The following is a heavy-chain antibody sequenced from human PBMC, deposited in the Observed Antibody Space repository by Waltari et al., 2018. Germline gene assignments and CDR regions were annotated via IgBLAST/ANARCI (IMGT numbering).Heavy chain of an antibody. Sequence: QVQLQQVGAGLLKPSDTLSLSCPVLGWSFSGYYWSWTRQPPGKGLEWIGEINHSGSTNYNPSLKSRVTISVDTSKNQFSLNLSSVTAADTAVYYCARGAAMVTLYYYYYMDVWGKGTTVTVSS. CDR1: GWSFSGYY. D-gene: IGHD5-18*01. V-gene: IGHV4-34*01. J-gene: IGHJ6*03. CDR3: ARGAAMVTLYYYYYMDV. CDR2: INHSGST.